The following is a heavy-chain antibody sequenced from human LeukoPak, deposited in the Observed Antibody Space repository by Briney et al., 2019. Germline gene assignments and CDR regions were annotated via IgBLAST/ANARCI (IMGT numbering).Heavy chain of an antibody. J-gene: IGHJ6*02. Sequence: SETLSLTCTVSGGSISSYYWSWIRQPPGKGLEWIGYIYYSGSTNYNPSLKSRVTISVDTSKNQFSLKLSSVTAADTAVYYCASPSSAPGNYYYGMDVWGQGTTVTVSS. D-gene: IGHD6-13*01. CDR3: ASPSSAPGNYYYGMDV. V-gene: IGHV4-59*01. CDR1: GGSISSYY. CDR2: IYYSGST.